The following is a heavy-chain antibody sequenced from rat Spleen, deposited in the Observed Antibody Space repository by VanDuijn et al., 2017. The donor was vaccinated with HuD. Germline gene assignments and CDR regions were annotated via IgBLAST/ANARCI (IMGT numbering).Heavy chain of an antibody. D-gene: IGHD1-5*01. V-gene: IGHV5-22*01. J-gene: IGHJ2*01. Sequence: EVQLVESGGGLVQPGRSMKLSCAASGFTFSDYYMAWVRQAPKKGLEWVASISYEGSSTYYGDSVKGRFTISRDNAKSNLYLQMNSLRSEDTATYYCARPPIGTTDYFDYWGQGVMVTVSS. CDR3: ARPPIGTTDYFDY. CDR1: GFTFSDYY. CDR2: ISYEGSST.